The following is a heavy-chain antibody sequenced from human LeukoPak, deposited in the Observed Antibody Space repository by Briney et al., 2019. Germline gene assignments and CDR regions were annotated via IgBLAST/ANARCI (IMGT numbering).Heavy chain of an antibody. V-gene: IGHV3-74*01. J-gene: IGHJ4*02. CDR2: IRTDGGST. CDR3: ATDRAWGGFDN. CDR1: GFTFSTYW. Sequence: GGSLRLSCAASGFTFSTYWMHWVRQAPGKGLVWVSRIRTDGGSTYYADSVKGRSTVSRDNAKNTLDLQMNSLRVEDTAVYYCATDRAWGGFDNWGQGTLVTVSS. D-gene: IGHD3-16*01.